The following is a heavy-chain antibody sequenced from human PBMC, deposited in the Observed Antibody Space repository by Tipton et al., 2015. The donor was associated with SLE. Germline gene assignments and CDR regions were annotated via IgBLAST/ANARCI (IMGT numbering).Heavy chain of an antibody. CDR1: GFTFTSYW. CDR3: AKGKSGSYRDVFNI. V-gene: IGHV5-51*03. CDR2: IYPGDSDT. J-gene: IGHJ3*02. D-gene: IGHD3-10*01. Sequence: QLAQSGAEVKKPGESLKISCKGSGFTFTSYWIGWVRQPPGKGLEWMGIIYPGDSDTRYSLSFQGQVTISADKSITTAYLQWSSLKASDTAMYYCAKGKSGSYRDVFNIWGQGTMVTVSS.